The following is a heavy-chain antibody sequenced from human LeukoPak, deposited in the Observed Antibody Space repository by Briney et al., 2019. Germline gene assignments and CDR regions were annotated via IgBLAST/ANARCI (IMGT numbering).Heavy chain of an antibody. D-gene: IGHD3-16*01. V-gene: IGHV3-30*03. CDR2: ISYDGSNK. CDR1: GFTFSSYG. J-gene: IGHJ6*02. CDR3: ARDYAGTDALDV. Sequence: GGSLRLSCAASGFTFSSYGMHWVRQAPGKGLEWVAVISYDGSNKYYADSVKGRFTISRDNSKNTLYLQMNSLRVEDTAVYYCARDYAGTDALDVWGQGTTVTVSS.